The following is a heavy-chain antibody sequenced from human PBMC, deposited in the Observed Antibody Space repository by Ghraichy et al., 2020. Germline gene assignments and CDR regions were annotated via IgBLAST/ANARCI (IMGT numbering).Heavy chain of an antibody. D-gene: IGHD6-25*01. V-gene: IGHV4-34*01. CDR2: INHSGST. CDR3: ARLPAGKAAATSYVMGV. Sequence: SETLSLTCVVYGGSFSASYWSWIRQPPGKGLEWIGEINHSGSTNYNPSLKSRVTISVDTSKNQFSLRLSSVTAADTAVYYCARLPAGKAAATSYVMGVWGQGTTVAVS. CDR1: GGSFSASY. J-gene: IGHJ6*02.